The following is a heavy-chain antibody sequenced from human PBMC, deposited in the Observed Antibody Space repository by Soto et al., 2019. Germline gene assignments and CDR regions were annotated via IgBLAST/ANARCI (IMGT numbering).Heavy chain of an antibody. CDR3: ARDRYSYYDFWSGSLPYYYFGMDV. Sequence: SDTLSLTCTVSGGSISSYYWSWIRQPPGKGLEWIGYIYYSGSTNYNPSLKSRVTISVDTSKNQFSLKLSSVTAEDTAVYYCARDRYSYYDFWSGSLPYYYFGMDVWGQGTTVTVS. D-gene: IGHD3-3*01. CDR2: IYYSGST. CDR1: GGSISSYY. J-gene: IGHJ6*02. V-gene: IGHV4-59*12.